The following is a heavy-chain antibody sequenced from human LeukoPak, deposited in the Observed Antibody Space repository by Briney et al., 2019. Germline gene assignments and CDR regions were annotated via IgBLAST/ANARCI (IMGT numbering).Heavy chain of an antibody. CDR1: GFTFSSYA. D-gene: IGHD5-12*01. Sequence: GGSLRLSCAASGFTFSSYAMSWVRQAPGKGLEWVSAISGSGSSTYYADSVKGRFTISRDKNTLYLQMSSLRAEDTAVYYCAKDQSGYGSWGQGTLVTVSS. J-gene: IGHJ4*02. CDR3: AKDQSGYGS. V-gene: IGHV3-23*01. CDR2: ISGSGSST.